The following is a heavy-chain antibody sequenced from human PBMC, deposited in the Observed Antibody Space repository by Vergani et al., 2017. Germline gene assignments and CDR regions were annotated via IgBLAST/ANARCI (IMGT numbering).Heavy chain of an antibody. V-gene: IGHV3-30-3*01. CDR2: ISYDGSNK. CDR3: ARSRGGDGYNGMFDY. CDR1: GFTFSSYA. J-gene: IGHJ4*02. Sequence: QVQLVESGGGVVQPGRSLRLSCAASGFTFSSYAMHWVRQAPGKGLEWVAVISYDGSNKYYADSVKGRFTISRDNSKNTLYLQMNSLRAEDTAVYYCARSRGGDGYNGMFDYWGQGTLVTVSS. D-gene: IGHD5-24*01.